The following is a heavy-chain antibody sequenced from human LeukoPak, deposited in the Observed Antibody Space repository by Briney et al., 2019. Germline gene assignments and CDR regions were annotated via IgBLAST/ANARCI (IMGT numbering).Heavy chain of an antibody. Sequence: SQTLSLTCAISGDSVSSNSDAWNWVRQSPSRGLEWLARTYYRSKWYSDYAVSVKTRITINPDTSKNQFSLQMNSVTPEDTAVYYCARSTVIEGVTHGMDVWGQGTTVTVSS. D-gene: IGHD1-26*01. J-gene: IGHJ6*02. V-gene: IGHV6-1*01. CDR3: ARSTVIEGVTHGMDV. CDR1: GDSVSSNSDA. CDR2: TYYRSKWYS.